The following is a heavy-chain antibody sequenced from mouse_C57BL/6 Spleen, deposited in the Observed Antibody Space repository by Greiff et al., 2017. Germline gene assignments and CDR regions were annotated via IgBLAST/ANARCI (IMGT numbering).Heavy chain of an antibody. V-gene: IGHV1-18*01. CDR1: GYTFTDYN. D-gene: IGHD2-1*01. CDR3: ATYGNYGAWFAY. CDR2: INPNNGGT. Sequence: EVQLQQSGPELVKPGASVKIPCKASGYTFTDYNMDWVKQSHGKSLEWIGDINPNNGGTIYNQKFKGKATLTVDKSSSTAYLELRSLTSEDTAVYYCATYGNYGAWFAYWGQGTLVTVSA. J-gene: IGHJ3*01.